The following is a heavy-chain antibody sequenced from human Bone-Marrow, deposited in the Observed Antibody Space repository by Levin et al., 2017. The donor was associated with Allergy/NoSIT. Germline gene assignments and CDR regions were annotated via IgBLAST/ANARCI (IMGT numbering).Heavy chain of an antibody. D-gene: IGHD2-21*02. Sequence: SSETLSLTCAISGDSVSRVESAWNWIRQTPSRGLEWLGRTYPRPKKWYTEYADSVKSRITVSPDTSTNQFSLQLRSLTPEDTAVYYCVRDGGDWHPDTWGQGILVTVSS. CDR3: VRDGGDWHPDT. CDR1: GDSVSRVESA. V-gene: IGHV6-1*01. CDR2: TYPRPKKWYT. J-gene: IGHJ5*02.